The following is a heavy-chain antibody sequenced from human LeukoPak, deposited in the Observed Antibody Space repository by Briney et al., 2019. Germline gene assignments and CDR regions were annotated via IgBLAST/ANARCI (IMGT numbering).Heavy chain of an antibody. D-gene: IGHD2-8*01. CDR1: GYTFTSYY. CDR2: INPNSGGT. Sequence: ASVKVSCKASGYTFTSYYMHWVRQAPGQGLEWMGWINPNSGGTNYAQKFQGRVTMTRDTSISTAYMELSRLRSDDTAVYYCARSVRYCTNGVCPGAYYYYYMDVWGKGTTVTVSS. CDR3: ARSVRYCTNGVCPGAYYYYYMDV. V-gene: IGHV1-2*02. J-gene: IGHJ6*03.